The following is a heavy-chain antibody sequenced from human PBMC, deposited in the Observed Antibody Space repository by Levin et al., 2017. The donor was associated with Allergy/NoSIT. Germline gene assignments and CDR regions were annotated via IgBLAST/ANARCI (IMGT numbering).Heavy chain of an antibody. CDR3: ARGVRTVTTLGY. J-gene: IGHJ4*02. CDR1: GGSISSGGYY. V-gene: IGHV4-31*03. CDR2: IYYGGST. Sequence: SETLSLTCTVSGGSISSGGYYWSWIRQHPGKGLEWIVYIYYGGSTYYNPSLKSRVTISVDTSKNQFSLKLSSVTAADTAVYYCARGVRTVTTLGYWGQGTLVTVSS. D-gene: IGHD1-7*01.